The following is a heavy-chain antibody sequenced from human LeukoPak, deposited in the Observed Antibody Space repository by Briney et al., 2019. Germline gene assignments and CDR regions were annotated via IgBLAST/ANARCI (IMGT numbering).Heavy chain of an antibody. CDR1: GYTFTGYY. V-gene: IGHV1-2*02. D-gene: IGHD3-10*01. CDR2: INPNSGGT. Sequence: ASVKVSCKASGYTFTGYYMHWVRQAPGHGLEWMGWINPNSGGTNYAQKFQGRVTMTRDTSISTAYMELSRLRSDDTAVYYCARVSYGSGSYYPLFDYWGQGTLVTVSS. CDR3: ARVSYGSGSYYPLFDY. J-gene: IGHJ4*02.